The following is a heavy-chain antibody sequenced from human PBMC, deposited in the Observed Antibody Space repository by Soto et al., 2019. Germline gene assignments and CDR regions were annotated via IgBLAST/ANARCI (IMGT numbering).Heavy chain of an antibody. D-gene: IGHD5-18*01. CDR1: GGSISSYY. V-gene: IGHV4-59*08. CDR2: IYYSGST. CDR3: ARRYGYSFDY. J-gene: IGHJ4*02. Sequence: SETLSLTCTVSGGSISSYYWSWIRQPPGKGLEWIGYIYYSGSTNYNPSLKSRVTISVDTSKNQLSLKLSSLTAADTAVYYCARRYGYSFDYWGQGTLVTVS.